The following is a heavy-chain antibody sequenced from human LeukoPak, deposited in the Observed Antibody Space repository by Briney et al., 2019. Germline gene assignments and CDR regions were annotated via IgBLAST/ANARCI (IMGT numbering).Heavy chain of an antibody. CDR3: AKDRPNYYESNGHYYRRDGDY. Sequence: GGSLRLSCAASGFTFNIYSMSWVRQAPGKGLEWVSSIGSSGDFTVYAGSVKGRFTISRDNSKNTLYLQMNSLRAEDTAIYYCAKDRPNYYESNGHYYRRDGDYWGQGTLVTVSS. J-gene: IGHJ4*02. CDR2: IGSSGDFT. D-gene: IGHD3-22*01. CDR1: GFTFNIYS. V-gene: IGHV3-23*01.